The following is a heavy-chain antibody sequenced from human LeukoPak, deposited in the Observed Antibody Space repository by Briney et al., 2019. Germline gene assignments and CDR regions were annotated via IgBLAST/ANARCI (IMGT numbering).Heavy chain of an antibody. CDR3: AKDRGVIVPAGMAT. J-gene: IGHJ5*02. V-gene: IGHV3-23*01. D-gene: IGHD2-2*01. Sequence: GGSLRLSCAASGFTFNNYAMSWVCQAPGKGLEWVSGISGSGGSTYYADSVEGRFTISRDNSKNTLYLQMNSLRAEETAVYYCAKDRGVIVPAGMATWGQGTLVTVSS. CDR1: GFTFNNYA. CDR2: ISGSGGST.